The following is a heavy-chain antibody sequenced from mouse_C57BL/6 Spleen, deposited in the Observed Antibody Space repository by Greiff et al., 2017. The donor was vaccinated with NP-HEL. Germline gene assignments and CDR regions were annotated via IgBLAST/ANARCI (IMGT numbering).Heavy chain of an antibody. D-gene: IGHD4-1*01. Sequence: EVHLVESGGGLVQPGGSLKLSCAASGFTFSDYYMYWVRQTPEKRLEWVAYISNGGGSTYYPDTVKGRFTISRDKAKNTLYLQMSRLKSEDTAMYYCARHLGPGYWYFDVWGTGTTVTVSS. CDR1: GFTFSDYY. V-gene: IGHV5-12*01. CDR3: ARHLGPGYWYFDV. CDR2: ISNGGGST. J-gene: IGHJ1*03.